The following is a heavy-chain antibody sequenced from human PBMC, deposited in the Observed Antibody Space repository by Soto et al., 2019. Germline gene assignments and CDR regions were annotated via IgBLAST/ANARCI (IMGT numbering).Heavy chain of an antibody. J-gene: IGHJ2*01. Sequence: EVQLLESGGGLVQPGGSLRLSCAAPGFTFSSYAMSWVRQAPGKGLERVSAISGSGGSTYYAASVKGRFTISRDNSKNSLYLQMNSLRAEDTAVYYCAKPEELPLYWYFDLWGRGTLFTVSS. CDR3: AKPEELPLYWYFDL. CDR2: ISGSGGST. CDR1: GFTFSSYA. D-gene: IGHD2-15*01. V-gene: IGHV3-23*01.